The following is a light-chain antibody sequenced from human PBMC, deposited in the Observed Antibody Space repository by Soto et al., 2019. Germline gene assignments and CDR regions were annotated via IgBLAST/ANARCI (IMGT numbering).Light chain of an antibody. J-gene: IGKJ2*01. CDR3: QQYITLPHT. Sequence: ENVLTQSPGTLSLSPGERATLSCRASQSVTNNFIAWYQQKPGQAPRLLIYGISSRATGIPDRFSGSGSGTDFTLTISRLEPEDFVVYYCQQYITLPHTFGQGTKLEVK. CDR2: GIS. CDR1: QSVTNNF. V-gene: IGKV3-20*01.